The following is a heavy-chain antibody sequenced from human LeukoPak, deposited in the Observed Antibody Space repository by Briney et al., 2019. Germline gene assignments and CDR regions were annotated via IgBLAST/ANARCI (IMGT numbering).Heavy chain of an antibody. CDR3: AIPPGYCGNDCSFDH. J-gene: IGHJ4*02. CDR2: IYPGDYET. Sequence: GESLKISCEGSGYSFSNYWIGWVRQMPGKGLEWMGIIYPGDYETRYSPSFQGLVTISVDESISTAYLQWSSLKASDTAMYYCAIPPGYCGNDCSFDHWGQGTLVTASS. V-gene: IGHV5-51*01. D-gene: IGHD2-21*02. CDR1: GYSFSNYW.